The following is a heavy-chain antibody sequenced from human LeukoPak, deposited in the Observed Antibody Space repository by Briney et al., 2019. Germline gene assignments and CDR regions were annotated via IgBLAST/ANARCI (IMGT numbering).Heavy chain of an antibody. CDR2: IDYSGST. CDR1: GGSISRYY. CDR3: ARGLRLSAAGTNFDS. V-gene: IGHV4-59*01. D-gene: IGHD6-13*01. J-gene: IGHJ4*02. Sequence: PSETLSLTCTVSGGSISRYYWSWIRQTPVRGLEWIGYIDYSGSTNYNPSLKSRVTISLDTSNNQFSLKLSSVTAADTAVYYCARGLRLSAAGTNFDSWGQGTLVTVSS.